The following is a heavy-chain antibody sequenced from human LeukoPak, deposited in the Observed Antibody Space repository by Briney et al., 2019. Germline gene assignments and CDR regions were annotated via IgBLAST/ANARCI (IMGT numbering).Heavy chain of an antibody. CDR1: GGSISSGGYY. CDR3: ARGEVITWAVQH. J-gene: IGHJ1*01. CDR2: IYHSGST. V-gene: IGHV4-30-2*01. Sequence: SETLSLTCTVSGGSISSGGYYWSWIRQPPGKGLEWIGYIYHSGSTYYNPSLKSRVTISVDRSKNQFSLKLSSVTAADTAVYYCARGEVITWAVQHWGQGTLVTVSS. D-gene: IGHD3-22*01.